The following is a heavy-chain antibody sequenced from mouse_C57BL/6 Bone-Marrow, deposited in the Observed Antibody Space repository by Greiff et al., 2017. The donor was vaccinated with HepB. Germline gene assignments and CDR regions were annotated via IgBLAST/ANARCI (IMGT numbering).Heavy chain of an antibody. CDR3: ARDDYDAMDY. J-gene: IGHJ4*01. CDR2: INPGSGGT. CDR1: GYAFTNYL. V-gene: IGHV1-54*01. Sequence: QVQLQQSGAELVRPGPSVKVSCKASGYAFTNYLIEWVKQRPGQGLEWIGVINPGSGGTNNNEKFKGKATLTADKSSSTAYMQLSSLTSEDSAVYFCARDDYDAMDYWGQGTSVTVSS.